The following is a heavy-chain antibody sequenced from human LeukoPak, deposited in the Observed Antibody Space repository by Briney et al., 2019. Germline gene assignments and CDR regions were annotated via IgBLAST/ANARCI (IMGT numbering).Heavy chain of an antibody. CDR1: GGSISSYY. CDR2: INHSGST. J-gene: IGHJ4*02. CDR3: ARVCFYGSGSYSRFLLSLDY. Sequence: PSETLSLTCTVSGGSISSYYWSWIRQPPGKGLEWIGEINHSGSTNYNPSLKSRVTISVDTSKNQFSLKLSSVTAADTAVYYCARVCFYGSGSYSRFLLSLDYWGQGTLVTVSS. V-gene: IGHV4-34*01. D-gene: IGHD3-10*01.